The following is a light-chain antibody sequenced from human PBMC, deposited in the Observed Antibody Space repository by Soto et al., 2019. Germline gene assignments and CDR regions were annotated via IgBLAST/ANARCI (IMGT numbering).Light chain of an antibody. CDR2: DAS. CDR3: QQYNSYSWT. J-gene: IGKJ5*01. V-gene: IGKV1-5*01. CDR1: QSISSW. Sequence: MTPPPSPLSASVVSLVTITCRASQSISSWLAWYQQKPGKAPKLLIYDASSLESGVPSRFSGSGSGTEFTLTISSLQPDDFATYYCQQYNSYSWTFGQGTRLEIK.